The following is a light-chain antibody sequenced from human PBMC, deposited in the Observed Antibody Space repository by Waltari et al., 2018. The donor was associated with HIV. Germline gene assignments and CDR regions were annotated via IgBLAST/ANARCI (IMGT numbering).Light chain of an antibody. V-gene: IGLV2-8*01. J-gene: IGLJ2*01. Sequence: QSALTQPPSASGSPGQSVTISCTGTSSDVGGYNYVSWYQQHPGKAPKLMIYEVTKRPSGVPNRFSGSKSGNTASLTGSGLQAEDEAEYHGSSDAGSNNLVVFGGGTKLTVL. CDR2: EVT. CDR3: SSDAGSNNLVV. CDR1: SSDVGGYNY.